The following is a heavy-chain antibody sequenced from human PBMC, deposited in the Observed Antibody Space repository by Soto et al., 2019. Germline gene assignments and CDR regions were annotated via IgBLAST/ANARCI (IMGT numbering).Heavy chain of an antibody. D-gene: IGHD5-12*01. V-gene: IGHV4-31*03. CDR3: ARDAREVDGCFDP. Sequence: QVQLQESGPGLVKPSQTLSLTCNVSGGSISSGGYYWSWIRQHPGKGLEWIGYIFYSGSNPSLKSRVTISADTSKNQFSLKLSSVTAADTAVYYCARDAREVDGCFDPWGQGKLVTVSS. CDR2: IFYSG. J-gene: IGHJ5*02. CDR1: GGSISSGGYY.